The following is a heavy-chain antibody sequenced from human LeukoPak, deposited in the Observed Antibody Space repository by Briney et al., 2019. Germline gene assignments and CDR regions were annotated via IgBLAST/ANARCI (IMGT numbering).Heavy chain of an antibody. CDR2: IYYSGGT. CDR1: GGSIRSSSYY. Sequence: SETLSLTCTVSGGSIRSSSYYWGWIRQPPGKGLEWIGSIYYSGGTYYNASLMSRGTISVDTSKNQFSLKLNSVTAADTAVYFCARQLVAVAGTGYFDYWGQGTLVTVSS. J-gene: IGHJ4*02. V-gene: IGHV4-39*01. D-gene: IGHD6-19*01. CDR3: ARQLVAVAGTGYFDY.